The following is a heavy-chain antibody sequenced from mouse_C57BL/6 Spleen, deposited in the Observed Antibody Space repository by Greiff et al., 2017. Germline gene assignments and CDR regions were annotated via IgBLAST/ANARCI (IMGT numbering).Heavy chain of an antibody. D-gene: IGHD1-1*01. CDR3: ARGIFYYYGSSSYFDY. CDR1: GYTFTSYW. CDR2: IYPGSGST. J-gene: IGHJ2*01. V-gene: IGHV1-55*01. Sequence: QVQLKESGAELVKPGASVKMSCKASGYTFTSYWITWVKQRPGQGLEWIGDIYPGSGSTNYNEKFKSKATLTVDTSYSTAYMQLSSLTSEDSAVYYCARGIFYYYGSSSYFDYWGQGTTLTVSS.